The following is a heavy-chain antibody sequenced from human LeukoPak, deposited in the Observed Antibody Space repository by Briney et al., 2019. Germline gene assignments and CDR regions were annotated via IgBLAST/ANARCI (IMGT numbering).Heavy chain of an antibody. D-gene: IGHD3-10*01. Sequence: PGGSLRLSCVASRFAFSQAWMSWVRQAPGKGLEWVAVIYYNGSDSYYGDSVKGRFTISRDNSKNTLYLQMNSLRAEDTAVYYCARYYGSGRGYYGLDVWGQGTTVTVSS. CDR3: ARYYGSGRGYYGLDV. V-gene: IGHV3-33*07. J-gene: IGHJ6*02. CDR1: RFAFSQAW. CDR2: IYYNGSDS.